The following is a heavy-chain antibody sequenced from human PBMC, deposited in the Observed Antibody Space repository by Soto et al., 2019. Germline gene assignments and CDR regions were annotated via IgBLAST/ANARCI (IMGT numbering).Heavy chain of an antibody. CDR1: GFTFSSYG. V-gene: IGHV3-30*18. CDR3: AKESDFWSGYPPDY. CDR2: ISYDGSNK. Sequence: SLRLSCAASGFTFSSYGMHWVRQAPGKGLEWVAVISYDGSNKYYADSVKGRFTISRDNSKSTLYLQMNSLRAEDTAVYYCAKESDFWSGYPPDYWGQGTLVTVSS. J-gene: IGHJ4*02. D-gene: IGHD3-3*01.